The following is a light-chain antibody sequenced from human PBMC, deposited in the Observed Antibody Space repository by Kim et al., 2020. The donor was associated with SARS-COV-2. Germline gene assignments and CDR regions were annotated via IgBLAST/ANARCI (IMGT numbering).Light chain of an antibody. V-gene: IGLV1-44*01. J-gene: IGLJ3*02. CDR1: NSNIGSNT. CDR2: NNN. Sequence: ELTQPPSASGTPGQRVTISCSGSNSNIGSNTVNWYQQLPGTAPKLLIYNNNQRPSGVPDRFSGSKSGTSASLATSGLQSENEADYYCESWDDSLNGPVFGGGTKLTVL. CDR3: ESWDDSLNGPV.